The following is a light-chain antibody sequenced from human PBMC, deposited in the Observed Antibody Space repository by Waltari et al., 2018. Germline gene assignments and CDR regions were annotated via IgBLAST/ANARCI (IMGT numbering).Light chain of an antibody. CDR1: SSNIGAGYD. J-gene: IGLJ3*02. CDR3: QPYDSSLSAV. Sequence: QSVLTQPPSVSGAPGQRVTISCTGSSSNIGAGYDVPWYQQLPGAAPKLLIYAYSNRPSGVPDRFYGSRSGTSASLAITGLQAEDEADYYCQPYDSSLSAVFGGGTKLTVL. V-gene: IGLV1-40*01. CDR2: AYS.